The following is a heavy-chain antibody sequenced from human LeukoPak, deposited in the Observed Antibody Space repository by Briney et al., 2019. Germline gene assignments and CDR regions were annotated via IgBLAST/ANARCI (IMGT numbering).Heavy chain of an antibody. D-gene: IGHD6-19*01. CDR2: ISSSSSYI. Sequence: PGGSLRLSCAASGFTFSSYSMNWVRQAPGKALEWVSSISSSSSYIYYADSVKGRFTISRDNAKNSLYLQMNSLRAEDTAVYYCAREVAGGRDYWGQGTLVTVSS. J-gene: IGHJ4*02. V-gene: IGHV3-21*01. CDR3: AREVAGGRDY. CDR1: GFTFSSYS.